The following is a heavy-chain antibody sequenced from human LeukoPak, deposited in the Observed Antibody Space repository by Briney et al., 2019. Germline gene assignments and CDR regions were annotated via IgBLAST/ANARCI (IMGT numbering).Heavy chain of an antibody. D-gene: IGHD1-7*01. CDR3: ARGAGTTVYYMDV. J-gene: IGHJ6*03. CDR2: ISYDGSNK. V-gene: IGHV3-30*03. CDR1: GFTFSSYG. Sequence: GGSLRLSCAASGFTFSSYGMHWVRKAPGKGLEWVAVISYDGSNKYYADSVKGQFTISRDNSNNTLYLQMNSLRPEDTAVYYCARGAGTTVYYMDVWGKGTTVTVSS.